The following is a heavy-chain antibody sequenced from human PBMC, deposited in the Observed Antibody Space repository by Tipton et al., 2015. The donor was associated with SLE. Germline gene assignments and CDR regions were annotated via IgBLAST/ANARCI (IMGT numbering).Heavy chain of an antibody. D-gene: IGHD2-2*02. CDR1: GGSFSGYY. CDR3: ARAGGCSSTSCYIGWFDP. CDR2: INHSGST. J-gene: IGHJ5*02. V-gene: IGHV4-34*01. Sequence: TLSLTCAVYGGSFSGYYWSWIRQPPRKGLEWIGEINHSGSTNYNPSLKSRVTISADTSKNQFSLKLSSVTAEDTAVYYCARAGGCSSTSCYIGWFDPWGQGTLVTVSS.